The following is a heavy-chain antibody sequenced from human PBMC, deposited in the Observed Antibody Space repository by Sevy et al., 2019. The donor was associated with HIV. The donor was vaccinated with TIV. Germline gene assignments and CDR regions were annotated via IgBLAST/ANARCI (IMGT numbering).Heavy chain of an antibody. Sequence: GGSLRLSCAASGFTFSDYYMTWIRQAPGKGLDWVSYISNSGNTRKYADSVKGRFTISRDNAKNSLYLQMNSLRAEDTAVYYCARERSSSRGDLDYWGQGTLVTVSS. D-gene: IGHD6-19*01. V-gene: IGHV3-11*01. CDR2: ISNSGNTR. CDR1: GFTFSDYY. J-gene: IGHJ4*02. CDR3: ARERSSSRGDLDY.